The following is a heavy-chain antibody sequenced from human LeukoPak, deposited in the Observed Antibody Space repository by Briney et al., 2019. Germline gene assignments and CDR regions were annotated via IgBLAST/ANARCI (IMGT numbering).Heavy chain of an antibody. CDR1: GGSFSGYY. J-gene: IGHJ4*02. CDR3: ARDVVPAAIERRSFDY. V-gene: IGHV4-34*01. CDR2: INHSGST. Sequence: KSSETLSLTCAVYGGSFSGYYRSWIRQPPGKGLEWIGEINHSGSTNYNPSLKSRVTISVDTSKNQFSLKLSSVTAADTAVYYCARDVVPAAIERRSFDYWGQGTLVTVSS. D-gene: IGHD2-2*02.